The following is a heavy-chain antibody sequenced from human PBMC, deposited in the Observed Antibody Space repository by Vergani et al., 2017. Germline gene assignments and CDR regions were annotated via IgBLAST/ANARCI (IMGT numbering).Heavy chain of an antibody. CDR1: GFTFSSYG. J-gene: IGHJ2*01. CDR3: ASSAYYDFWSGYQRNWYFDL. CDR2: ISYDGSNK. V-gene: IGHV3-30*03. D-gene: IGHD3-3*01. Sequence: QVQLVESGGGVVQPGRSLRLSCAASGFTFSSYGMHWVRQAPGKGLEWVAVISYDGSNKYYADSVKGRFTISRDNSKNSLYLQMNSLRAEDTAVYYCASSAYYDFWSGYQRNWYFDLWGRGTLVTVSS.